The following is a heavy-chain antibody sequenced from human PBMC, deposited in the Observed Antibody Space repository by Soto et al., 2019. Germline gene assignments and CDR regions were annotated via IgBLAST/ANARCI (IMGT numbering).Heavy chain of an antibody. CDR2: IISSSSYI. Sequence: EVQLVESGGGLVKPGGSLRLSCAASGCPFSSYSMNWVRQAPGKGLEWVSSIISSSSYIYYADSVKGRFTISRDNAKNSLYLQMNSLRAADTAVYDCARAGSLELSHWGQGTLVSVSS. J-gene: IGHJ4*02. V-gene: IGHV3-21*01. CDR1: GCPFSSYS. D-gene: IGHD1-26*01. CDR3: ARAGSLELSH.